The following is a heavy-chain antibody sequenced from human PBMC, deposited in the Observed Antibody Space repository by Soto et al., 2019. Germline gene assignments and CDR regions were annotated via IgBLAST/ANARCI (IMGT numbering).Heavy chain of an antibody. CDR3: ARDRLVYSSSWTSTTYYYYGMDV. J-gene: IGHJ6*02. CDR2: ISSSGSTI. CDR1: GFTFSDYY. V-gene: IGHV3-11*01. D-gene: IGHD6-13*01. Sequence: GGSLRLSCAASGFTFSDYYMSWIRQAPGKGLEWVSYISSSGSTIYYADSVKGRFTISRDNAKNSLYLQMNSLRAGDTAVYYCARDRLVYSSSWTSTTYYYYGMDVWGQGTTVTVSS.